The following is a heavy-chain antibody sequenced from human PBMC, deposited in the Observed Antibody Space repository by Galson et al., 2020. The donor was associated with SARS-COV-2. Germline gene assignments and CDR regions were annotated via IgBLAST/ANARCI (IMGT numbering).Heavy chain of an antibody. CDR1: GDSVSRFY. V-gene: IGHV4-59*02. Sequence: SETLSLTCTVSGDSVSRFYWSWIRQSPGKGLEWIGFTHYSGGTHYNPSLKSRVTLSLDTSKNQLSLRLRFVTAADTAVYYCARDSKGDHQNNWFDPWGQGALVTVSS. D-gene: IGHD2-21*01. J-gene: IGHJ5*02. CDR2: THYSGGT. CDR3: ARDSKGDHQNNWFDP.